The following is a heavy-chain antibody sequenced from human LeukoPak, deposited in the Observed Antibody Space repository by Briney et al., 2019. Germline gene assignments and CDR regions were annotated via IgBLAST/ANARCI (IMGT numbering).Heavy chain of an antibody. D-gene: IGHD3-9*01. CDR1: GGTFSSYA. CDR3: ARGYDILTGLNY. V-gene: IGHV1-2*02. CDR2: INPNGGGT. J-gene: IGHJ4*02. Sequence: ASVKVSCKASGGTFSSYAISWVRQAPGQGLEWMGWINPNGGGTNYAQKFQGRVTMTRDTSISTAYMELSRLRSDDTAVYYCARGYDILTGLNYWGQGTLVTVSS.